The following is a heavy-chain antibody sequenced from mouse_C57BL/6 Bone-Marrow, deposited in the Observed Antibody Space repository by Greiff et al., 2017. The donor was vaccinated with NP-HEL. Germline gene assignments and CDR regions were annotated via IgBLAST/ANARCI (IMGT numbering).Heavy chain of an antibody. CDR2: INPNNGGT. J-gene: IGHJ3*01. CDR3: ARAYGYLFAY. V-gene: IGHV1-18*01. CDR1: GYTFTDYN. D-gene: IGHD2-2*01. Sequence: EVKLVESRPELVKPGASVKIPCKASGYTFTDYNMDWVKQSHGKSLEWIGDINPNNGGTIYNQKFKGKATLTVDKSSSTAYMELRSLTSEDTAVYYCARAYGYLFAYWGQGTLVTVSA.